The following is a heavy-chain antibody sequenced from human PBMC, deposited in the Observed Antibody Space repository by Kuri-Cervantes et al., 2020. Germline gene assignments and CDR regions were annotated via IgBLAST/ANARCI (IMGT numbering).Heavy chain of an antibody. J-gene: IGHJ6*03. V-gene: IGHV4-59*01. Sequence: YNPSLKSRVTISLDTSKNQFSLKLSSVTAADTAVYYCARFPYYYMDVWGKGTTVTVSS. CDR3: ARFPYYYMDV.